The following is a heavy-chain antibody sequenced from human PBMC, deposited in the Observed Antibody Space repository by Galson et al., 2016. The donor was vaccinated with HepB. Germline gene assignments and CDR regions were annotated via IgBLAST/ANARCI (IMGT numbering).Heavy chain of an antibody. CDR2: ISGRGDT. D-gene: IGHD3-10*01. Sequence: SLRLSCAGSGFTFNNYVLTWVRQAPGKGLEWVSAISGRGDTFYADSMEGRFTISRDNSKNTVYLHMNSLRAEDTAVYFCARGFGELRRRNCDFWGQGTLVTVSS. CDR1: GFTFNNYV. J-gene: IGHJ4*02. CDR3: ARGFGELRRRNCDF. V-gene: IGHV3-23*01.